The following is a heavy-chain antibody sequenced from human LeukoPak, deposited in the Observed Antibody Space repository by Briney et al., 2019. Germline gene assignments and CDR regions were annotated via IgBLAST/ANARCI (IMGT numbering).Heavy chain of an antibody. CDR3: AKEGGLRSSWSFDF. CDR2: ISGSGGST. J-gene: IGHJ4*02. CDR1: GFTFSSYG. Sequence: AGRSLRLSCAASGFTFSSYGMHWVRQAPGKGLEWVSGISGSGGSTYYADSAKGRFTISRDNSKNTLYLQMNSLRVEDTAVYYCAKEGGLRSSWSFDFWGQGILVIVSS. D-gene: IGHD6-13*01. V-gene: IGHV3-23*01.